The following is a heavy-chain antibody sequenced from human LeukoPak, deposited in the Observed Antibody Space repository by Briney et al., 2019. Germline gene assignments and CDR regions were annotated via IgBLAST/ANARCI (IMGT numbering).Heavy chain of an antibody. D-gene: IGHD3-22*01. CDR2: ISSSGSTI. CDR1: GFTFSDYY. Sequence: GGSLRLSCAASGFTFSDYYMSWIRQAPGKGLEWLSYISSSGSTIYYADSEKGRFTISRNNAKNSLYLQMNSLRAEDTAVYYCARDSYYYDSSGLAYWGQGTLVTVSS. CDR3: ARDSYYYDSSGLAY. J-gene: IGHJ4*02. V-gene: IGHV3-11*01.